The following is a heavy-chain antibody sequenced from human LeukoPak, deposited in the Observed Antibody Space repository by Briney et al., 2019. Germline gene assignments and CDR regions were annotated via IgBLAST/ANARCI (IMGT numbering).Heavy chain of an antibody. CDR1: GFTFDDYA. CDR3: AKDSRHYYDSSGLPGYYYGMDV. Sequence: PGGSLRLSCAASGFTFDDYAMHWVRHAPGKGLEWVSGISWNSGSIGYADSVKGRFTISRDNAKNSLYLQMNSLRAEDTALYYCAKDSRHYYDSSGLPGYYYGMDVWGQGTTVTVSS. J-gene: IGHJ6*02. V-gene: IGHV3-9*01. CDR2: ISWNSGSI. D-gene: IGHD3-22*01.